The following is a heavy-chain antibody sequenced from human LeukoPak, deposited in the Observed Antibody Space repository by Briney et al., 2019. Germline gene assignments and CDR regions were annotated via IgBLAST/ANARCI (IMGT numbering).Heavy chain of an antibody. D-gene: IGHD3-9*01. J-gene: IGHJ4*02. Sequence: GASVKVSCKASGYTFTGYYMHWVRQAPGQGLEWMGWINPNSGGTNYAQKFQGRVTMTRDTSISTAYMELSRLRSDDTAVYYCARPLRYFDWSSFDHWGQGTLVTVSS. V-gene: IGHV1-2*02. CDR1: GYTFTGYY. CDR3: ARPLRYFDWSSFDH. CDR2: INPNSGGT.